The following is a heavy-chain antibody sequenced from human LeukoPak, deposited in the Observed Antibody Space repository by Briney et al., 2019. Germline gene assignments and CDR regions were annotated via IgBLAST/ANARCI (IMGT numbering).Heavy chain of an antibody. CDR3: AKAARSDSTDY. CDR1: GFTFSSYG. Sequence: GGTLRLSCAASGFTFSSYGMSWVRQAPGKGLEWVSAISGSGGSTYYADSVKGRFTISRDNSKNTLYLQINSLRAEDTAVYYCAKAARSDSTDYWGQGTLVTVSS. V-gene: IGHV3-23*01. D-gene: IGHD2-21*02. CDR2: ISGSGGST. J-gene: IGHJ4*02.